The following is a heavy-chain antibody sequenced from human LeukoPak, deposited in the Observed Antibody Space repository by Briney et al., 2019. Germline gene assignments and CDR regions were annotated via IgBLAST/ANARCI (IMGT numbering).Heavy chain of an antibody. CDR2: IKQDGSEK. D-gene: IGHD4-17*01. CDR3: AKRRHDYGDYYYMDV. CDR1: GFTFSDYG. J-gene: IGHJ6*03. V-gene: IGHV3-7*03. Sequence: PGGSLRLSCAASGFTFSDYGIHWVRQAPGKGLEWVANIKQDGSEKYYVDSVKGRFTISRDNSKNTLYLQMNSLRADDTAVYYCAKRRHDYGDYYYMDVWGKGTTVTVSS.